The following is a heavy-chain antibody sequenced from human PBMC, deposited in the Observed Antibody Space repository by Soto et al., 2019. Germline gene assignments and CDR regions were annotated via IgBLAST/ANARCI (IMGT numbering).Heavy chain of an antibody. V-gene: IGHV3-33*01. CDR3: ARDRWFGELPLIDY. CDR2: IWYDGSNK. J-gene: IGHJ4*02. D-gene: IGHD3-10*01. CDR1: GFTFSSYG. Sequence: GGSLRLSCAASGFTFSSYGMHWVRQAPGKGLEWVAVIWYDGSNKYYADPVKGRFTISRDNSKNTLYLQMNSLRAEDTAVYYCARDRWFGELPLIDYWGQGTLVTGSS.